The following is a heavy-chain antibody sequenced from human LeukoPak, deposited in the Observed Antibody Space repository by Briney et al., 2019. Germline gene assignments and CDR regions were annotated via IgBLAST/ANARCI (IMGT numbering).Heavy chain of an antibody. CDR2: ISTSGGTT. J-gene: IGHJ4*02. V-gene: IGHV3-48*03. CDR1: GFTFRNFA. Sequence: GGALILSCGAPGFTFRNFAMNWVRQAPGKGLEWVSYISTSGGTTYYADSVRGRFTISRDNAKNSLFLQMNSLRAEDTAVYYCARIGFDYWGQGTLVTVSS. CDR3: ARIGFDY.